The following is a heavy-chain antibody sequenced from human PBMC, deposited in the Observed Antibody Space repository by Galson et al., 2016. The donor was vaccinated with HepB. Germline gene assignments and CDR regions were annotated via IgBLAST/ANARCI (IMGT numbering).Heavy chain of an antibody. V-gene: IGHV4-61*08. Sequence: SETLSLTCTVSGGSISNGGYYWSWIRQPPGKGLEWIGYIYYSGSTNYNPSLKSRVTLSVDTSKNQFSLKLTSVTAADTAVYYCARDSAGSFDLWGRGTLVTVSS. J-gene: IGHJ2*01. CDR1: GGSISNGGYY. CDR3: ARDSAGSFDL. D-gene: IGHD3-10*01. CDR2: IYYSGST.